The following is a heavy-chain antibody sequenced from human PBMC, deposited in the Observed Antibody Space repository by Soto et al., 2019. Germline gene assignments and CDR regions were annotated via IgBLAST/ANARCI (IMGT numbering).Heavy chain of an antibody. CDR2: IIPILGIA. CDR3: ARGKAIVATS. Sequence: QVQLVQSGAEVKKPGSSVKVSCKASGGTFSSYTISWVRQAPGQGLEWMGRIIPILGIANYAQKFQGRVTITAEKSTSTAYMGLGSLRCEGTAVYYCARGKAIVATSWGQGTLVTVSS. V-gene: IGHV1-69*02. D-gene: IGHD5-12*01. CDR1: GGTFSSYT. J-gene: IGHJ4*02.